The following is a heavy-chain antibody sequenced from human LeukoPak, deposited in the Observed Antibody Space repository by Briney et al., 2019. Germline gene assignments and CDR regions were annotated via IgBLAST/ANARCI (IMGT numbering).Heavy chain of an antibody. Sequence: PGGSLRLSCAASGFTFSSYWMHWVRQAPGKGLVWVSRIISDRSSTSYADSVKGRFSISRDNAKNTLYLQMHSLRAEDTAVYYCAELGITMIGGVWGKGTTVTISS. CDR2: IISDRSST. V-gene: IGHV3-74*01. D-gene: IGHD3-10*02. CDR3: AELGITMIGGV. J-gene: IGHJ6*04. CDR1: GFTFSSYW.